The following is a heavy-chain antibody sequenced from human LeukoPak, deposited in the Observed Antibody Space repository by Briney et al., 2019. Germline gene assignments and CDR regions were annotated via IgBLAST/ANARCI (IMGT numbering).Heavy chain of an antibody. CDR3: EDGSGSC. CDR2: ISGSGGST. Sequence: GGSLRLSCVASGFTFSSYAMSWVRQAPGRGLEWVSGISGSGGSTYYADSVKGRFTISRDNSKNTLYLQMNSLRAEDTAVYYCEDGSGSCWGQGTLVTVSS. D-gene: IGHD3-10*01. J-gene: IGHJ4*02. CDR1: GFTFSSYA. V-gene: IGHV3-23*01.